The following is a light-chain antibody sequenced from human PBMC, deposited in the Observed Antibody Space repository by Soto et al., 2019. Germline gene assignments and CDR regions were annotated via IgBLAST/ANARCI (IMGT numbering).Light chain of an antibody. Sequence: QSALTQPRSVSGSPGQSVTVSCAGTSSDVGGYDLVSWYQQYPGKAPNVIIYDVYKRPSGVPDRFSASRSGNTASLTISGLQAEDEADYYCCSYAGTYTFVFGTGTKVTVL. CDR1: SSDVGGYDL. CDR3: CSYAGTYTFV. CDR2: DVY. J-gene: IGLJ1*01. V-gene: IGLV2-11*01.